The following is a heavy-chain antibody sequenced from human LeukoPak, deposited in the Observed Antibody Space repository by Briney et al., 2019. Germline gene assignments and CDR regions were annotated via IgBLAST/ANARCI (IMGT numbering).Heavy chain of an antibody. CDR2: ISYDGSNK. J-gene: IGHJ4*02. CDR1: GFTFSSYA. CDR3: AKAGVDYGDYGGWVDY. Sequence: GGSLRLSCAASGFTFSSYAMHWVRQAPGKGLEWVAVISYDGSNKYYADSVKGRFTISRDNSKNTLYLQMNSLRAEDTAVYYCAKAGVDYGDYGGWVDYWGQGTLVTVSS. D-gene: IGHD4-17*01. V-gene: IGHV3-30-3*01.